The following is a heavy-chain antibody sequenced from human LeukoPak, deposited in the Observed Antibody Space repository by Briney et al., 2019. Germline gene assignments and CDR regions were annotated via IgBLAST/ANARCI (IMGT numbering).Heavy chain of an antibody. CDR2: ISDGSSTI. D-gene: IGHD5-18*01. CDR3: AKDIAQGYTFGSIEQDY. CDR1: GFTFSNYN. Sequence: GGSLRLSCAASGFTFSNYNLNWVRQAPGKGLEWVSYISDGSSTIYYADSVRGRFTISRDNAKDTLSLQMNSLRAEDTAVYYCAKDIAQGYTFGSIEQDYWGQGTLVTVSS. J-gene: IGHJ4*02. V-gene: IGHV3-48*01.